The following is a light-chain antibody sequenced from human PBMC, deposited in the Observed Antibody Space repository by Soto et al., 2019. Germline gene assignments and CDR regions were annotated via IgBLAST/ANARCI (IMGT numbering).Light chain of an antibody. Sequence: DIQMTQSPSTLAASVGDRVTITCRASQSISSWLAWYQQKPGKAPNLLIYKASSLESGVPSRFSGSGSGTEFTLTISSLQPDDFETYYCQQYNSYLWTFGQGTKLEIK. CDR2: KAS. CDR1: QSISSW. V-gene: IGKV1-5*03. J-gene: IGKJ2*02. CDR3: QQYNSYLWT.